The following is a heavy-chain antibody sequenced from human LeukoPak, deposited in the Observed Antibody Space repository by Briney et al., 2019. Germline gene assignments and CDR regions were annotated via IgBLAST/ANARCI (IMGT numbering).Heavy chain of an antibody. J-gene: IGHJ4*02. CDR1: GFTFSTYA. CDR2: ISGSGGST. CDR3: AKEGPMVRDFDY. D-gene: IGHD3-10*01. V-gene: IGHV3-23*01. Sequence: GGSLRLSCAASGFTFSTYAMSWVRQASGKGLEWVSAISGSGGSTYYADSVKGRFTISRDNSNNTLYLQMNSLRAEDTAVYYCAKEGPMVRDFDYWGQGTLVTVSS.